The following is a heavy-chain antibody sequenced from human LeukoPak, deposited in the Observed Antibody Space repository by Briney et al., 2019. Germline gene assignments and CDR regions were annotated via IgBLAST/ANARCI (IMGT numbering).Heavy chain of an antibody. D-gene: IGHD4-17*01. Sequence: GGSLRLSCAASGFNVNIYCMTWVRQPPGKGLEWVSVIYSGGSTYYADSVKGRFTISRDNSKNTLYLQMNSLRAEDTAVYYCARAENGYGDYLDYWGQGTLVTVSS. V-gene: IGHV3-53*01. CDR2: IYSGGST. CDR3: ARAENGYGDYLDY. CDR1: GFNVNIYC. J-gene: IGHJ4*02.